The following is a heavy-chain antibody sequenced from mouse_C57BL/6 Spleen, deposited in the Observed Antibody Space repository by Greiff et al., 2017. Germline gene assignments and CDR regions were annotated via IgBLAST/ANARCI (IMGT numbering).Heavy chain of an antibody. CDR2: INPSNGGT. CDR1: GYTFTSYW. CDR3: ARYDYDGFAY. D-gene: IGHD2-4*01. J-gene: IGHJ3*01. V-gene: IGHV1-53*01. Sequence: QVQLQQPGTELVQPGASVKLSCKASGYTFTSYWMHWVKQRPGQGLEWIGNINPSNGGTTYNDKFSIKATLTVDKASRTAYMQLSSMTSEDAAVYYCARYDYDGFAYWGQGTLVTVSA.